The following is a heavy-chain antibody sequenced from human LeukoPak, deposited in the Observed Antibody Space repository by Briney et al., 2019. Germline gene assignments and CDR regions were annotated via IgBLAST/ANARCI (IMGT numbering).Heavy chain of an antibody. CDR1: GYTFTGYY. CDR3: ARRKYDYSKRRELDY. D-gene: IGHD4-11*01. CDR2: INPNSGGT. Sequence: GASVKVSCKASGYTFTGYYMHWVRQAPGQGLEWMGWINPNSGGTNYAQKFQGRVTMTRDTSISTAYMELSRLRSDDKAVYYCARRKYDYSKRRELDYWGQGTLVTVSS. V-gene: IGHV1-2*02. J-gene: IGHJ4*02.